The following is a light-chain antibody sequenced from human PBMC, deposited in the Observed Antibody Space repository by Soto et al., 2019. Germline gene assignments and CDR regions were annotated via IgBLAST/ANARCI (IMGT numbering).Light chain of an antibody. CDR3: QQYGGSPPYA. CDR2: GSS. Sequence: EVVLTQSPGTLSLSPGERATLSCRASQSVSNNYFAWYQQKPGQAPRLLIFGSSDTATGIPDSFSGSGSGTGFTLTICRLEPEDFAVYSCQQYGGSPPYAFGQGTKLVIK. J-gene: IGKJ2*01. V-gene: IGKV3-20*01. CDR1: QSVSNNY.